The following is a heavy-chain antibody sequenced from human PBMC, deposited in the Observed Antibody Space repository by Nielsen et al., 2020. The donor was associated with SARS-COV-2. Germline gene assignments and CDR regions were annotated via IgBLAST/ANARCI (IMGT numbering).Heavy chain of an antibody. CDR1: GGSINGYY. CDR3: ARLRSYSGTWYYFDF. V-gene: IGHV4-59*08. J-gene: IGHJ4*02. CDR2: VPYTGNT. Sequence: SETLSLTCTVSGGSINGYYWSWIRQPPGKGLEWIGYVPYTGNTNYNPSLKSRVTIPGDASTSQFSLKLTSVTAADAAVYHCARLRSYSGTWYYFDFWGPGTLVTVSS. D-gene: IGHD6-13*01.